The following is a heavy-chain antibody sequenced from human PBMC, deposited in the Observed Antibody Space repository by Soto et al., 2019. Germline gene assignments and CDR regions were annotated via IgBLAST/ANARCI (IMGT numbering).Heavy chain of an antibody. CDR1: GFTFSGYG. V-gene: IGHV3-30*18. CDR2: ISYDGSNK. J-gene: IGHJ4*02. D-gene: IGHD3-16*01. Sequence: LRLSCAASGFTFSGYGMHWVRQAPGKGLEWVAVISYDGSNKYYADSVKGRFTISRDNSKNTLYLQMNSLRAEDTAVYYCAKDGGDGYNRLFDYWGQGTLVTVSS. CDR3: AKDGGDGYNRLFDY.